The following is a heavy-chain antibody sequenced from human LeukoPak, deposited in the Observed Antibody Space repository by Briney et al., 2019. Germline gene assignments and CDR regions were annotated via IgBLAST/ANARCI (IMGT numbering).Heavy chain of an antibody. CDR1: GGTFSSYA. V-gene: IGHV1-69*04. Sequence: ASVKVSCKASGGTFSSYAISWVRQAPGQGLEWVGRIIPILGIANYAQKFQGRVTITADKSTSTAYMELSSLRSEDTAVYYCASLSVSMITFGGRDWGQGTLVTVSS. CDR2: IIPILGIA. D-gene: IGHD3-16*01. J-gene: IGHJ4*02. CDR3: ASLSVSMITFGGRD.